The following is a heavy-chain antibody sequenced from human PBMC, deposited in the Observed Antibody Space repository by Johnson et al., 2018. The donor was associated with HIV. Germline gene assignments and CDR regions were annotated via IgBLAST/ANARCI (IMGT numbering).Heavy chain of an antibody. CDR1: GFTFSSYA. D-gene: IGHD2-15*01. J-gene: IGHJ3*02. Sequence: QVQLVESGGGVVQPGRSLRLSCAASGFTFSSYAMHWVRQAPGKGLEWVAVISYDGSNKYYADSVKGRFTISSDNSKNTLYLQMNSLRAEDTAVYYCARDLIVVVVAATQWGDAFDIWGQGTMVTVSS. CDR2: ISYDGSNK. CDR3: ARDLIVVVVAATQWGDAFDI. V-gene: IGHV3-30*04.